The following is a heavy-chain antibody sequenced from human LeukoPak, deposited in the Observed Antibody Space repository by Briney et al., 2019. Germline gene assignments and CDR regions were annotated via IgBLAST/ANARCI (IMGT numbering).Heavy chain of an antibody. CDR1: GFTFSSYE. D-gene: IGHD3-10*01. CDR2: ISSSGSTI. V-gene: IGHV3-48*03. J-gene: IGHJ4*02. Sequence: PGGSLRLSCAASGFTFSSYEMNWVRQAPGKGLEWVSYISSSGSTIYYADSVKGRFTISRDNAKNSLYLQMNSLRAEDTAVYYCARGVRGVVAGVFDYWGREPWSPSPQ. CDR3: ARGVRGVVAGVFDY.